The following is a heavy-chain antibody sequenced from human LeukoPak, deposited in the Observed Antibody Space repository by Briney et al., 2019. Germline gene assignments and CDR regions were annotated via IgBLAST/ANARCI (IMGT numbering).Heavy chain of an antibody. V-gene: IGHV1-2*02. CDR2: INPDNGGT. Sequence: ASVKVSCKASGYTFTDYYIHWVRQAPGQGLEWMGWINPDNGGTNYAQRFQGRVTMTRDTSIRTVYMDLSRLRSDDTAVFYCTREARVGNWFDPWGQGTQVTVSS. CDR3: TREARVGNWFDP. CDR1: GYTFTDYY. D-gene: IGHD2-2*01. J-gene: IGHJ5*02.